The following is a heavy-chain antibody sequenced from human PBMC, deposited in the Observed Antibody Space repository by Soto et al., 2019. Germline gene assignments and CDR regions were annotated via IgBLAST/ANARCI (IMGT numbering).Heavy chain of an antibody. CDR3: AKDLRQWLMTFFDY. Sequence: GGSLRLSCAAPVFTFSTYAMTWVRQAPGKGLEWVSSISGSGGGTYYAESVRGRFTISRDDSKNTLYLQMNSLRAEDTAVYYCAKDLRQWLMTFFDYWGQGT. CDR2: ISGSGGGT. D-gene: IGHD6-19*01. CDR1: VFTFSTYA. J-gene: IGHJ4*02. V-gene: IGHV3-23*01.